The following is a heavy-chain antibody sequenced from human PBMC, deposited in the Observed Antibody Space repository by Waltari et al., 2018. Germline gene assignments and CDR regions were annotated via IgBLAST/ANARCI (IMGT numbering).Heavy chain of an antibody. Sequence: EVQLVQSGAEVKKPGATVKISCKVSGYTFTDSYMHWVQQAPGKGLEWMGLIDPEDGETREAEESQGRGSRPADTATDTAYMELSSLGSEDTAVYYCATARRGYSSGHVGYGGQGTLVTVSS. D-gene: IGHD5-18*01. J-gene: IGHJ4*02. CDR2: IDPEDGET. V-gene: IGHV1-69-2*01. CDR1: GYTFTDSY. CDR3: ATARRGYSSGHVGY.